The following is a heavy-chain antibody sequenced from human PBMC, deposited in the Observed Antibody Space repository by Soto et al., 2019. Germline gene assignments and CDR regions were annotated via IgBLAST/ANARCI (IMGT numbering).Heavy chain of an antibody. V-gene: IGHV5-51*01. J-gene: IGHJ5*02. CDR2: IFTRDSET. Sequence: PGESQKTCSKGPGHIIKNHCNAWVRQTPGNGLEWMGLIFTRDSETKIGPSFQGHVSVPVDNSINTIYLQLTSIRTADTGMYFCAWGYYDSGYGYDLWGQGTLVTVSS. CDR1: GHIIKNHC. D-gene: IGHD3-16*01. CDR3: AWGYYDSGYGYDL.